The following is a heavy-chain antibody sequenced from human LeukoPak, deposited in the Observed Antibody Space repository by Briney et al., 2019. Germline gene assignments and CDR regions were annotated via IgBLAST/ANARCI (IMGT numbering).Heavy chain of an antibody. CDR2: ISYDGSNK. D-gene: IGHD6-19*01. V-gene: IGHV3-30-3*01. CDR3: ASYSSGWYSDDY. CDR1: GFTFSSYA. J-gene: IGHJ4*02. Sequence: PSGGSLRLSCAASGFTFSSYAMHWVRQAPGKGLGWVAVISYDGSNKYYADSVKGRFTISRDNSKNTLYLQMNSLRAEDTAVYYCASYSSGWYSDDYWGQGTLVTVSS.